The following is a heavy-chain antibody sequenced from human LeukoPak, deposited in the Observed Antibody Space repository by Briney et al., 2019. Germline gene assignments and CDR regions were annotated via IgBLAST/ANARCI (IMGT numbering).Heavy chain of an antibody. Sequence: ASVKVSCKSSGYTFTDYHIHWVRQAPGQGLEWMGWIYPRSGDTNYAPEFQGRVTMTRDTSISTAYMELSRLRSDDTAVYYCARPLVGATRWGAFDIWGQGTMVTVSS. D-gene: IGHD1-26*01. J-gene: IGHJ3*02. CDR1: GYTFTDYH. CDR2: IYPRSGDT. CDR3: ARPLVGATRWGAFDI. V-gene: IGHV1-2*02.